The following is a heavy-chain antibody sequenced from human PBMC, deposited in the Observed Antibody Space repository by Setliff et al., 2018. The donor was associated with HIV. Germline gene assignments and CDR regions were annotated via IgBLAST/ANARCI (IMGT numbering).Heavy chain of an antibody. CDR3: AKTIRGEYNLWFDP. V-gene: IGHV4-61*09. CDR1: GGSISSGSYY. CDR2: IYTSGST. J-gene: IGHJ5*02. D-gene: IGHD1-1*01. Sequence: NLSETLSLTCSVSGGSISSGSYYWSWIRQPAGKGLEWIGHIYTSGSTNYNPSLKSRVTMSVDTSKNQFSLKLSSVTAADTAVYYCAKTIRGEYNLWFDPWGQGTLVTVSS.